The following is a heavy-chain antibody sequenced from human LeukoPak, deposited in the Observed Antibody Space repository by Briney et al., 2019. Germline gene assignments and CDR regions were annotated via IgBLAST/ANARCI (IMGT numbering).Heavy chain of an antibody. D-gene: IGHD2-15*01. CDR2: IWYDGSNK. CDR1: GFTFISYA. CDR3: ARAHQVENYYYYGMDV. V-gene: IGHV3-33*01. J-gene: IGHJ6*04. Sequence: GGSLRLSCAASGFTFISYAMHWVRQAPGKGLEWVAVIWYDGSNKYYADSVKGRFTISRDNSRNTLYLQMNSLRAEDTAVYYCARAHQVENYYYYGMDVWGKGTTVTVSS.